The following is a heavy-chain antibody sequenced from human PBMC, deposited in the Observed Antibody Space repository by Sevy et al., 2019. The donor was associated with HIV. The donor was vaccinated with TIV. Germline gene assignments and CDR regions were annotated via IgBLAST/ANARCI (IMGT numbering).Heavy chain of an antibody. V-gene: IGHV3-48*01. Sequence: GGSLRLSCAASGFTFSSYSMNWVRQAPGKGLEWVSYISSSSSTIYYADSVKGRFTISRDNAKNSLSLQMNSLRAEDTAVYYCARDPFIVVVPAAIGWFDPWGQGTLVTVSS. CDR2: ISSSSSTI. CDR3: ARDPFIVVVPAAIGWFDP. D-gene: IGHD2-2*01. J-gene: IGHJ5*02. CDR1: GFTFSSYS.